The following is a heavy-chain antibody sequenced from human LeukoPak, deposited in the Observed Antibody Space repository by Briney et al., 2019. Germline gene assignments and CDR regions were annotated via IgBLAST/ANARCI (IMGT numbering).Heavy chain of an antibody. J-gene: IGHJ5*02. Sequence: SETLSLTCTVSGGSVSSGGHYWTWIRQYPGKGLEWIGYIYYSGPTHYNPSLKSRVTISVDTSKNQFSLNLSSVTAADTAVYYCARTVVIAATYWFDPWGQGSLVTVSS. D-gene: IGHD2-15*01. CDR1: GGSVSSGGHY. CDR3: ARTVVIAATYWFDP. V-gene: IGHV4-31*03. CDR2: IYYSGPT.